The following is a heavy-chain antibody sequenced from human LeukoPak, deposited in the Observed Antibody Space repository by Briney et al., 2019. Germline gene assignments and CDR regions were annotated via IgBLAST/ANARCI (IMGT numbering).Heavy chain of an antibody. D-gene: IGHD6-13*01. CDR2: IYHSGST. V-gene: IGHV4-30-2*01. CDR1: GGSISSGGYS. CDR3: ARDSSWYWVFDY. J-gene: IGHJ4*02. Sequence: SETLSLTCAVSGGSISSGGYSWRWIRQPPGKGLEWIGYIYHSGSTYYNPSLKSRVTISVDRSKNQFSLKLSSVTAADTAVYYCARDSSWYWVFDYWGQGTLVTVSS.